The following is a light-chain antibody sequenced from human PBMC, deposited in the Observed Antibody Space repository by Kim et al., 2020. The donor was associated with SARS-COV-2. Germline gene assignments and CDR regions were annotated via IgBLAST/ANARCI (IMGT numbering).Light chain of an antibody. CDR3: QAWDSSTGG. CDR2: QDS. Sequence: SYELTQPPSVSVSPGQTASITCSGDKLGDKYACWYQQKPSQSPVLVIYQDSKRPSGIPERFSGPNSGNTATLTISGTQAMDEADYYCQAWDSSTGGFGGG. CDR1: KLGDKY. J-gene: IGLJ2*01. V-gene: IGLV3-1*01.